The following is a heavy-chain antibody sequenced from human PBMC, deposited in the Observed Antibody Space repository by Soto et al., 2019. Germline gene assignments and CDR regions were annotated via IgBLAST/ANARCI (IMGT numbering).Heavy chain of an antibody. Sequence: SETLPLTCAVYGGSFSGYYWSWIRQPPGKGLEWIGEINHSGSTNYNPSLKSRVTISLDTSKNQFSLKLSSVTAADTAVYYCAGKGSDGSGPYYYYGMDVWGQGTTVSVSS. V-gene: IGHV4-34*01. CDR3: AGKGSDGSGPYYYYGMDV. J-gene: IGHJ6*02. CDR2: INHSGST. D-gene: IGHD3-10*01. CDR1: GGSFSGYY.